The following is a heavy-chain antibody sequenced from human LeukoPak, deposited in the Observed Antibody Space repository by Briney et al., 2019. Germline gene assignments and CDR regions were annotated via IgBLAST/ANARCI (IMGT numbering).Heavy chain of an antibody. Sequence: SETLSLTCTVSGVSISSSNNFWGWIRQPPGKGLEWIGSMHYRGTTYYIPSLKSRVTISVDTSKNQFSLKLSSVTAADTAVYYCARHEEEDGYNAKTFDFWGQGTLVTVPS. CDR3: ARHEEEDGYNAKTFDF. CDR1: GVSISSSNNF. D-gene: IGHD5-24*01. CDR2: MHYRGTT. J-gene: IGHJ4*02. V-gene: IGHV4-39*01.